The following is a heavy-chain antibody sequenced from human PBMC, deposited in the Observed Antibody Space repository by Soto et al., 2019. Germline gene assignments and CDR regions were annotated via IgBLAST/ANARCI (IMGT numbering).Heavy chain of an antibody. CDR3: ARGGRLREDIVVVPAAF. Sequence: GGSLRLSCATSGFTFSSYAMHWVRQAPGKGLEWVAVISYDGSNKYYADSVKGRFTISRDNSKNTLYLQMNSLRAEDTAVYYCARGGRLREDIVVVPAAFWGQGT. D-gene: IGHD2-2*01. CDR2: ISYDGSNK. CDR1: GFTFSSYA. J-gene: IGHJ4*02. V-gene: IGHV3-30-3*01.